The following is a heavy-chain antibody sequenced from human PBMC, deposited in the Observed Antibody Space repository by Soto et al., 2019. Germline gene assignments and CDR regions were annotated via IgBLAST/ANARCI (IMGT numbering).Heavy chain of an antibody. CDR1: GYTFTSYY. CDR2: INPSGGST. V-gene: IGHV1-46*01. Sequence: GASVKVSCKASGYTFTSYYMHWVRQAPGQGLEWMGIINPSGGSTSYAQKFQGRVTMTRDTSTSTVYMELSSLRSEDTAVYYCAREARDGPEYYFDYWGQGTLGHRLL. CDR3: AREARDGPEYYFDY. J-gene: IGHJ4*02.